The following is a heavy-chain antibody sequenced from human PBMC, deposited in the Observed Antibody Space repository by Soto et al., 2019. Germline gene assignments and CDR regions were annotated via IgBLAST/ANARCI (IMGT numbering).Heavy chain of an antibody. CDR3: ARGGHVIVATTDAFDI. CDR1: GGSFSGYY. Sequence: SETLSLTCAVYGGSFSGYYWSWIRQPPGKGLEWIGEINHSGSTNYNPSLKSRVTISVDTSKNQFSLKLSSVTAADTAVYYCARGGHVIVATTDAFDIWGQGTMVTVSS. V-gene: IGHV4-34*01. CDR2: INHSGST. J-gene: IGHJ3*02. D-gene: IGHD5-12*01.